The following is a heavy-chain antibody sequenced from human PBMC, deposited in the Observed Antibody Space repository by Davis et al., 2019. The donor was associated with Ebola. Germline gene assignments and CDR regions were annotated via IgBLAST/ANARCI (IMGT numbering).Heavy chain of an antibody. CDR1: GYTFTSYG. D-gene: IGHD2-2*01. CDR2: ISAYNGNT. Sequence: AASVKVSCKASGYTFTSYGISWVRQAPGQGLEWMGWISAYNGNTNYAQKLQGRVTMTTDTSTSTAYMELRSLRSEDTAVYYCASGQLEYQLLSGWFDPWGQGTLVTVSS. CDR3: ASGQLEYQLLSGWFDP. V-gene: IGHV1-18*01. J-gene: IGHJ5*02.